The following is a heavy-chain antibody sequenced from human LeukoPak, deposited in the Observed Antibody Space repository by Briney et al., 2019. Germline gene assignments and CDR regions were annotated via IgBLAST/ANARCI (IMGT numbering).Heavy chain of an antibody. D-gene: IGHD6-19*01. CDR2: ISSSGSTI. CDR3: AKAKAWLVPTYFDY. V-gene: IGHV3-48*03. J-gene: IGHJ4*02. Sequence: GGSLRLSCAASGFTFSSYEMNWVRQAPGKGLEWVSYISSSGSTIYYADSVKGRFTISRDNSKNTLYLQMNSLRAEDTAVYYCAKAKAWLVPTYFDYWGQGTLVTVSS. CDR1: GFTFSSYE.